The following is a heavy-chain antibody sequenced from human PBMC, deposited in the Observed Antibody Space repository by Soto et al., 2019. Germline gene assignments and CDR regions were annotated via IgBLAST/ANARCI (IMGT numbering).Heavy chain of an antibody. Sequence: SETLSLTCAVYGGSFSGYYWSWIRQPPGKGLEWIGEINHSGSTNYNPSLKSRDTLSVDTSKNQFSLKLSSVTAADTAVYYCARASGWFDPWGQGTLVTVSS. D-gene: IGHD3-10*01. V-gene: IGHV4-34*01. CDR2: INHSGST. CDR3: ARASGWFDP. CDR1: GGSFSGYY. J-gene: IGHJ5*02.